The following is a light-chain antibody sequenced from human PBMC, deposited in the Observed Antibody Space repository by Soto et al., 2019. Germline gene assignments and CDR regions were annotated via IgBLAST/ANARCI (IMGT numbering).Light chain of an antibody. CDR3: QSYDSSLSGWV. Sequence: QAVVTQPPSVSGAPGQRLTISCTGSNSNIGAGYDVHWYQQLPGTAPKLLIYVNSNRPSGVPDRFSGSKSATSASLAITGLQAEDEADYYCQSYDSSLSGWVFGGGTKVTVL. CDR1: NSNIGAGYD. V-gene: IGLV1-40*01. J-gene: IGLJ3*02. CDR2: VNS.